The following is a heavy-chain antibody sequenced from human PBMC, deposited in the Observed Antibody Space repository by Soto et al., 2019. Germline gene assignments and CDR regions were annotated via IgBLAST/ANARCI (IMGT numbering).Heavy chain of an antibody. Sequence: ASVKVSCKASGYTFTSYAMHWVRQAPGQRLEWMGWINAGNGNTKYSQKFQGRVTITRDTSASTAYMELSSLRSEDTAVYYCARDNGPDFWSGYYNQSNWFDPWGQGTQVTVSS. V-gene: IGHV1-3*01. J-gene: IGHJ5*02. CDR2: INAGNGNT. CDR1: GYTFTSYA. D-gene: IGHD3-3*01. CDR3: ARDNGPDFWSGYYNQSNWFDP.